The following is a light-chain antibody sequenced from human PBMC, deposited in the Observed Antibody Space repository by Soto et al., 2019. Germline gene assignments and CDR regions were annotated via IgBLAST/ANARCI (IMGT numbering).Light chain of an antibody. CDR1: SSDVGGYNY. V-gene: IGLV2-14*01. Sequence: QSALTQPASVSGSPGQSITISCTGTSSDVGGYNYVSWYQQHPGNAPKLMIYEVSNRPSGVSNRFSASKSGNTAPLTISGLQAEDEADYYCSSYTSSSTLVFGTGTKLTVL. CDR2: EVS. J-gene: IGLJ1*01. CDR3: SSYTSSSTLV.